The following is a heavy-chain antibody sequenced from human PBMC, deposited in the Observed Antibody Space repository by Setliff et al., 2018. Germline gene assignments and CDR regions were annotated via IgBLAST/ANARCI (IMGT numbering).Heavy chain of an antibody. J-gene: IGHJ4*02. CDR3: ARGQDYYDPSGYYKLGY. V-gene: IGHV4-34*01. D-gene: IGHD3-22*01. CDR1: GESLRGYY. CDR2: INHDGGS. Sequence: PSETLSLTCAVYGESLRGYYWTWIRQSPGKGLEWIGEINHDGGSNYNPSLKSRVTMSIDMSEKQFSLKLRSVTVADTAVYYCARGQDYYDPSGYYKLGYWGPGTLVTV.